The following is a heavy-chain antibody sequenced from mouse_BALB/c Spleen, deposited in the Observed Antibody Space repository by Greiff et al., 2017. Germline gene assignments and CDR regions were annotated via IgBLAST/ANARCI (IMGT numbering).Heavy chain of an antibody. CDR3: ARDTGVYAMDY. D-gene: IGHD1-1*02. V-gene: IGHV5-4*02. CDR1: GFTFSDYY. CDR2: ISDGGSYT. Sequence: EVQVVESGGGLVKPGGSLKLSCAASGFTFSDYYMYWVRQTPEKRLEWVATISDGGSYTYYPDSVKGRFTISRDNAKNNLYLQMSSLKSEDTAMYYCARDTGVYAMDYWGQGTSVTVSS. J-gene: IGHJ4*01.